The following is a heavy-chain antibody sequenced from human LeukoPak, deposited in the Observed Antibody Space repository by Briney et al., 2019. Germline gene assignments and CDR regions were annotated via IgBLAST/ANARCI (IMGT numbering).Heavy chain of an antibody. CDR1: GFTFADYA. D-gene: IGHD3-10*01. Sequence: GGSLRLSCTTSGFTFADYAMSWVRQAPGKGLEWVGFIRGKAYGATTQYAASVEGRFTISRYDSQSIVYLQMNSLKPEDTAVYYCSKSPILFGEQLSFYYSDYWGQGTLVTVSS. CDR3: SKSPILFGEQLSFYYSDY. V-gene: IGHV3-49*04. CDR2: IRGKAYGATT. J-gene: IGHJ4*02.